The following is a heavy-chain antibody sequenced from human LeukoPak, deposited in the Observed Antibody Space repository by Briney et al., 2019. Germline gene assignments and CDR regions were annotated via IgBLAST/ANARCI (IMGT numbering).Heavy chain of an antibody. CDR2: IKQDGSEK. CDR1: GFTFSIYW. D-gene: IGHD3-22*01. V-gene: IGHV3-7*01. CDR3: ARALTMIVVAFDY. J-gene: IGHJ4*02. Sequence: PGGSLRLSCAASGFTFSIYWMSWVRQAPVNGLECVANIKQDGSEKYYVDSVKGRFTISRDNAKNSLYLQMNSLRAEDTAVYYCARALTMIVVAFDYWGQGTLVTVSS.